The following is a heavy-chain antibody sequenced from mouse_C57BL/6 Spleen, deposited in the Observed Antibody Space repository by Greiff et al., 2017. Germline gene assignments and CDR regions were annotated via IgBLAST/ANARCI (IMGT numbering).Heavy chain of an antibody. CDR1: GYAFSSSW. V-gene: IGHV1-82*01. J-gene: IGHJ4*01. Sequence: VQLQESGPELVKPGASVKISCTASGYAFSSSWMNWVKQRPGKGLEWIGRICTGDGDTNYNGKVKGKATLTADKSSSTAYMQLSRLTSGDSEVYFCACDSNYYFYAMDYWGQGTSVTVSS. CDR3: ACDSNYYFYAMDY. D-gene: IGHD2-5*01. CDR2: ICTGDGDT.